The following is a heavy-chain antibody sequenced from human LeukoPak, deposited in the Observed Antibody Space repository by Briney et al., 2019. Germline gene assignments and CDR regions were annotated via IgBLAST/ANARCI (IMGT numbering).Heavy chain of an antibody. J-gene: IGHJ4*02. CDR2: ISGSGGST. D-gene: IGHD5-18*01. CDR3: AKAGVVYSYGLFDY. V-gene: IGHV3-23*01. Sequence: GGSLRLSCAASGFTFSSYGMSWVRQAPGEGPEWDSGISGSGGSTYFADSVKGRFTISRDNSKNRVYLQMNSLRPEDTAVYYCAKAGVVYSYGLFDYWGQGTLVTVSS. CDR1: GFTFSSYG.